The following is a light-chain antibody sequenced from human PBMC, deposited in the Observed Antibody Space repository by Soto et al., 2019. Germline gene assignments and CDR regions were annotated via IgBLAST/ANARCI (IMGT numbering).Light chain of an antibody. Sequence: EVVLTQSPATLSLSPRARATLSCRASQSVGNFLAWYQQKPGQAPRLLIYHVSNRATGIPARFGGSGSGTDFTLTIRKLEPEDFAVYYCQHRANWPPSVTFGGGTRV. J-gene: IGKJ4*01. CDR1: QSVGNF. CDR2: HVS. V-gene: IGKV3-11*01. CDR3: QHRANWPPSVT.